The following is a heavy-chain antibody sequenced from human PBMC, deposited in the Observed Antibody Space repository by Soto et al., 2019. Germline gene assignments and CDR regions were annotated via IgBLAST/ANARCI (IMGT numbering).Heavy chain of an antibody. Sequence: ASVKVSCKASGGTFSSYAISWVRQAPGQGLEWMGGIIPIFGTANYAQKFQGRVTITADESTSTAYMELSSLRSEDTAVYYCARDLRDSSSWYPHKWFDPWGQGTLVTVSS. CDR3: ARDLRDSSSWYPHKWFDP. CDR1: GGTFSSYA. CDR2: IIPIFGTA. J-gene: IGHJ5*02. D-gene: IGHD6-13*01. V-gene: IGHV1-69*13.